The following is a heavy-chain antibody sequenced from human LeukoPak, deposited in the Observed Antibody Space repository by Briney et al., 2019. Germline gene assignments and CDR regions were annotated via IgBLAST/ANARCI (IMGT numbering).Heavy chain of an antibody. V-gene: IGHV3-23*01. CDR1: GFTFGNYA. D-gene: IGHD3-10*01. CDR3: AKMGTYGSASHTLDY. Sequence: GGSLRLSCAASGFTFGNYAMTWVRQDPGKGLEWVATITNSGSYTYYADSVKGRFSISRDNPKNTLYLQISSLRDEDTAIYFCAKMGTYGSASHTLDYWGQGTLVTVSS. CDR2: ITNSGSYT. J-gene: IGHJ4*02.